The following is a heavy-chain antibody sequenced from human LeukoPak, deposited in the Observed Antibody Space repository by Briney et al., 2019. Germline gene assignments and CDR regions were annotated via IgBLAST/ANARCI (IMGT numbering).Heavy chain of an antibody. D-gene: IGHD2-2*01. CDR3: ARDRNQYQLLYYFDY. CDR1: GYTFTGYY. V-gene: IGHV1-2*02. CDR2: INPNSGGT. J-gene: IGHJ4*02. Sequence: GASVKVSCKASGYTFTGYYMHWVRQAPGQGLEWMGWINPNSGGTNYAQKFQGRVTMTRDTSISTAYMELSRLRSDDTAVYYCARDRNQYQLLYYFDYWGQGTLVTVSS.